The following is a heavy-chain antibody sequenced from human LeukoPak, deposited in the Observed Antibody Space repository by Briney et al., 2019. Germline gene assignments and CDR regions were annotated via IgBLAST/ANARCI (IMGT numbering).Heavy chain of an antibody. V-gene: IGHV3-21*04. D-gene: IGHD4-17*01. CDR2: ISSSSSYI. J-gene: IGHJ3*02. CDR3: ARDPNGDYIGAFDM. CDR1: GFTFSSYS. Sequence: GGSLRLSCAASGFTFSSYSMNWVRQAPGKGLEWVSSISSSSSYIYYADSVKGRFTISRDNAKNSLYLQMNGLRAEDTAVYYCARDPNGDYIGAFDMWGRGTLVTVSS.